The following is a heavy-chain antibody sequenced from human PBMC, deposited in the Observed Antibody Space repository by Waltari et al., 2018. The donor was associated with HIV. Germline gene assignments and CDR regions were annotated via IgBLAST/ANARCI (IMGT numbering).Heavy chain of an antibody. D-gene: IGHD6-19*01. V-gene: IGHV3-9*01. CDR2: IRWNSGSI. CDR3: AKDLAPYGSHGWSLDY. CDR1: GFTFDDYA. J-gene: IGHJ4*02. Sequence: EVQLVESGGGLVQPGRSLRLSCAASGFTFDDYAMHWVRQAPGKGLEWVSGIRWNSGSIGYADSVKGRFTISRDNAKNSLYLQINSLRAEDTALYYCAKDLAPYGSHGWSLDYWGQGTLVTVSS.